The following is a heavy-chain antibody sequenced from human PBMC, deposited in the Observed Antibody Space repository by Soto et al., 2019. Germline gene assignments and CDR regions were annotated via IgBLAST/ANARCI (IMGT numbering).Heavy chain of an antibody. CDR2: ISGSGGST. D-gene: IGHD2-21*02. CDR3: AKFVVVTAIPAAPFDY. Sequence: PGGSLRLSCAASGFTFSSYAMSWVRQAPGKGLEWVSAISGSGGSTYYADSVKGRFTISRDNSKNTLYLQMNSLRAEDTAVYYCAKFVVVTAIPAAPFDYWGQGTLVTVSS. J-gene: IGHJ4*02. V-gene: IGHV3-23*01. CDR1: GFTFSSYA.